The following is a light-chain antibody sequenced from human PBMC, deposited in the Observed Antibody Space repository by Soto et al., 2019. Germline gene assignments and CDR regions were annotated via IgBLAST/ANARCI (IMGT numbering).Light chain of an antibody. CDR2: AAS. V-gene: IGKV3-20*01. CDR1: QSVSSNY. CDR3: QQYGSAPWT. Sequence: EIVLTQSPGTLSLSPGERATISCRASQSVSSNYLAWYQQKPGQAPRLLIYAASNRAGGVPDRFGGSGSGTDFTLSVSRLEAEDFAVYYCQQYGSAPWTFGQGTKVEI. J-gene: IGKJ1*01.